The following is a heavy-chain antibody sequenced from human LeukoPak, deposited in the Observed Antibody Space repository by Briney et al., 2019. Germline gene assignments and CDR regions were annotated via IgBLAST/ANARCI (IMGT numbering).Heavy chain of an antibody. D-gene: IGHD3-3*01. CDR3: AREPFWSGYYSNLHFDY. CDR2: INTDGSST. Sequence: GGSLRLSCAASGFSFSTYSMNWVRQAPGKGLVWVSRINTDGSSTSYADSVKGRFTISRDNAKNTLYLQMNSLRAEDTAVYYCAREPFWSGYYSNLHFDYWGQGTLVTVSS. CDR1: GFSFSTYS. V-gene: IGHV3-74*01. J-gene: IGHJ4*02.